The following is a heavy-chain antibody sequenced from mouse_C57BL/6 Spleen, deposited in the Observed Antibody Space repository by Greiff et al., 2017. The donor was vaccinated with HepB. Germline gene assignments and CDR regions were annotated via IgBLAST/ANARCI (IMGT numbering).Heavy chain of an antibody. J-gene: IGHJ3*01. V-gene: IGHV1-26*01. CDR1: GYTFTDYY. CDR3: ARHDGYYTSLFAY. D-gene: IGHD2-3*01. Sequence: EVHLQQSGPELVKPGASVKISCKASGYTFTDYYMNWVKQSHGKSLEWIGDINPNNGGTSYNQKFKGKATLTVDKSSSTAYMELRSLTSEDSAVYYCARHDGYYTSLFAYWGQGTLVTVSA. CDR2: INPNNGGT.